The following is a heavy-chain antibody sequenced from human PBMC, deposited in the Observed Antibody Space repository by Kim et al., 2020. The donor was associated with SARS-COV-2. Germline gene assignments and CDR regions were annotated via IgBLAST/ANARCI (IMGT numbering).Heavy chain of an antibody. V-gene: IGHV3-13*04. D-gene: IGHD4-17*01. Sequence: GGSLRLSCAASGFTFSSYDMHWVRQATGKGLEWVSAIGTAGDTYYPGSVKGRFTISRENAKNYLYLQMNSLRAGDTAVYYCARGNYGDYAGVVYYYYGMDVWGQGTTVTVSS. CDR3: ARGNYGDYAGVVYYYYGMDV. CDR1: GFTFSSYD. J-gene: IGHJ6*02. CDR2: IGTAGDT.